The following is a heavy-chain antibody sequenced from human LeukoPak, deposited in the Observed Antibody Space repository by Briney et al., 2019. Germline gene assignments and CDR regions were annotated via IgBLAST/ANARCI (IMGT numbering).Heavy chain of an antibody. J-gene: IGHJ5*02. CDR3: ARASSSGSGTYYNNWFDP. CDR1: GGSISSYY. V-gene: IGHV4-59*08. D-gene: IGHD3-10*01. Sequence: SETLSLTCTVSGGSISSYYWSWIRQPPGKGLEWIAHISYSEITNCNPSLKSRVTISVDTSKNQFSLKLTSVTAADTAVYYCARASSSGSGTYYNNWFDPWGQGTLVTVSS. CDR2: ISYSEIT.